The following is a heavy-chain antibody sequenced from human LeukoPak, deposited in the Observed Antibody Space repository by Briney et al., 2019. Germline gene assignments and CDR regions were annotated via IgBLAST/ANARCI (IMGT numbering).Heavy chain of an antibody. J-gene: IGHJ4*02. V-gene: IGHV3-48*01. Sequence: GGSLRLSCAASGFTFSSYSMNWVRQAPGKGLEWVSYISSSSSTIYYADSVKGRFTISRDNAKNSLYLQMNSLRAEDTAVYYCARHYGSGSYYKPSDYWGQGTLVTVSS. CDR1: GFTFSSYS. CDR3: ARHYGSGSYYKPSDY. CDR2: ISSSSSTI. D-gene: IGHD3-10*01.